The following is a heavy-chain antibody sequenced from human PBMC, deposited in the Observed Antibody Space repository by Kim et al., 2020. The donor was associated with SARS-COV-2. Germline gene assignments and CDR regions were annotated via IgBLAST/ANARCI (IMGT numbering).Heavy chain of an antibody. D-gene: IGHD4-17*01. V-gene: IGHV4-31*02. J-gene: IGHJ4*02. CDR2: GST. CDR3: AKDSYGVLTA. Sequence: GSTSYNPTLKSRVAISLDTAKNQFFLTLNSISAADTAIYYCAKDSYGVLTAWGQGILVTVSS.